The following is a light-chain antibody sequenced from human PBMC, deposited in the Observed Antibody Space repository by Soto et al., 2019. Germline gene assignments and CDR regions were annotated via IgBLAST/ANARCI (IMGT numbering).Light chain of an antibody. V-gene: IGKV3-20*01. CDR1: QTVSSSS. J-gene: IGKJ1*01. CDR2: GAS. CDR3: QQYGSSPRT. Sequence: DIVWTQSPGTLSLSPGERATLSCRASQTVSSSSLAWYQQKPGQAPRLLIFGASTRAAGFPDRFSGSGSGTDFTLTISRLEPEDFAVYYCQQYGSSPRTFGQGTKVEIK.